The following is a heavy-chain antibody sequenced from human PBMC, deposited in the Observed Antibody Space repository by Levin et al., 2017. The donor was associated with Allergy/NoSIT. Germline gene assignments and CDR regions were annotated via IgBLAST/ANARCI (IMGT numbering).Heavy chain of an antibody. CDR2: LSTSGDS. Sequence: SETLSLTCTVSGGSISSYYWSWIRQPAGKGLEWIGRLSTSGDSANNPSLRSRVTMSLDTSKNQFFLKLSPVTAADTALYYCARARSSGTAIEFDYWGQGTLVTVSS. D-gene: IGHD5-18*01. V-gene: IGHV4-4*07. J-gene: IGHJ4*02. CDR3: ARARSSGTAIEFDY. CDR1: GGSISSYY.